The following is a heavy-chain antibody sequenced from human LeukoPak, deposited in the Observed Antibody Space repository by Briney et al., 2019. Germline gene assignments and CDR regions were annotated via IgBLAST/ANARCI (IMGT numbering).Heavy chain of an antibody. CDR2: INHSGST. CDR1: GGSFSRYY. CDR3: ARGGPGYCSSISCYPRWFDP. J-gene: IGHJ5*02. V-gene: IGHV4-34*01. Sequence: SETLSLTCAVYGGSFSRYYLSWIRQPPGKGLEWIGEINHSGSTNYNPSLKSRVTILVDTSKNQSSLKLSSVTAADTAVYYCARGGPGYCSSISCYPRWFDPWGQGTLVTVSS. D-gene: IGHD2-2*03.